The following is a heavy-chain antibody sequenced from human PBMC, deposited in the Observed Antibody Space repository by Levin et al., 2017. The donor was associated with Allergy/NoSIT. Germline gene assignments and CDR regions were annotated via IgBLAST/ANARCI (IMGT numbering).Heavy chain of an antibody. CDR3: ARDIAAPADPFDY. CDR1: GFTFSTHS. J-gene: IGHJ4*02. CDR2: ISRGSDTI. D-gene: IGHD6-13*01. Sequence: PGGSLRLSCAASGFTFSTHSMNWVRQAPGKGLEWVSYISRGSDTIYYADSVKGRFTISRDNAKNSLYLQMNSLRDEDTAVYYCARDIAAPADPFDYWGQGTLVTVSS. V-gene: IGHV3-48*02.